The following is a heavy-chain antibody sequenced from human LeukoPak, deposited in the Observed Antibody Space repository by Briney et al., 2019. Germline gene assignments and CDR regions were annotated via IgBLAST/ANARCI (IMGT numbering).Heavy chain of an antibody. Sequence: PSETLSLTCAVYGGSFSGYYWSWIRQPPGKGLEWIGEINHSGSTNYNPSLKSRVTISVDTSKNQFSLKLSSVTAADTAVYYCATVFNMYSSGWYNFDYWGQGNLVTVSS. CDR3: ATVFNMYSSGWYNFDY. J-gene: IGHJ4*02. V-gene: IGHV4-34*01. D-gene: IGHD6-19*01. CDR2: INHSGST. CDR1: GGSFSGYY.